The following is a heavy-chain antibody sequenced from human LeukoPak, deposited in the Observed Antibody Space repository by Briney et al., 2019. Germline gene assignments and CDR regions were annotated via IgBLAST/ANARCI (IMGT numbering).Heavy chain of an antibody. CDR1: GFTFSGSA. J-gene: IGHJ4*02. V-gene: IGHV3-73*01. CDR2: IRSTANGYAT. Sequence: GGSLRLSCAASGFTFSGSALHWVRQASGKGLEWVGRIRSTANGYATAYAASVKGRFTISRDDSKNTAYLQMDSLKTEDTAVYYCAKDQYYGSGSYYWFDYWGQGTLVTVSS. CDR3: AKDQYYGSGSYYWFDY. D-gene: IGHD3-10*01.